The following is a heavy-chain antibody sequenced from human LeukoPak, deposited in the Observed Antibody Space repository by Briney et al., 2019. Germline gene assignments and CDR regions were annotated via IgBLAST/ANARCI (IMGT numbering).Heavy chain of an antibody. CDR2: ISGSGGST. J-gene: IGHJ6*03. CDR1: GFTFSSYA. D-gene: IGHD6-6*01. Sequence: GGSLRLSCAASGFTFSSYAMSWVRQAPGKGLEWVSAISGSGGSTYYADSVKGRFTISRDNSKNTLYLQMNSLRAEDTAVYYCAKEKGYTSSYYYYMDVWGKGTTVTVSS. V-gene: IGHV3-23*01. CDR3: AKEKGYTSSYYYYMDV.